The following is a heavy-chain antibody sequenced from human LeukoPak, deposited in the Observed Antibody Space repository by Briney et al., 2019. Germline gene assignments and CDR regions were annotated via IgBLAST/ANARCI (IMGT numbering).Heavy chain of an antibody. CDR2: ISSSGGST. V-gene: IGHV3-23*01. D-gene: IGHD3-22*01. CDR1: GFTFSSYA. CDR3: ARSYYDSSGYYTYYYYYGMDV. J-gene: IGHJ6*02. Sequence: PGGSLRLSCAASGFTFSSYAMSWVRQAPGKGLEWVSAISSSGGSTYYADSVKGRFTISRDNSKNTLYLQMNSLRAEDTAVYYCARSYYDSSGYYTYYYYYGMDVWGQGTTVTVSS.